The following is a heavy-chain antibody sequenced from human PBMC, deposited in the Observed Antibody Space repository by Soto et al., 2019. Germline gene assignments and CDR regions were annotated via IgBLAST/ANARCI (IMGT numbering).Heavy chain of an antibody. J-gene: IGHJ6*03. Sequence: SQTLSLTCAISGDSVSSNSAAWNWIRQSPSRGLEWLGRTYHRSKWYNDYAVSVKSRITINPDTSKNQFSLQLNSVTPEDTAVYYCARSGVVVPAAMVFPPPDYYYYMDVWGKGTTVTVSS. D-gene: IGHD2-2*01. V-gene: IGHV6-1*01. CDR2: TYHRSKWYN. CDR1: GDSVSSNSAA. CDR3: ARSGVVVPAAMVFPPPDYYYYMDV.